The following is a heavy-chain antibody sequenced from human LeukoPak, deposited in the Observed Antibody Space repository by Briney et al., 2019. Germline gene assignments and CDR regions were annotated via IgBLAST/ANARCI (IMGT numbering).Heavy chain of an antibody. CDR1: GYTFTSYG. CDR2: ISAYNGNT. CDR3: ARDQIPNSDYDFWSGYPLDY. V-gene: IGHV1-18*01. D-gene: IGHD3-3*01. Sequence: GAPVKVSCKASGYTFTSYGISWVRQAPGQGLEWMGWISAYNGNTNYAQKLQGRVTMTTDTSTSTAYMELRSLRSDDTAVYYCARDQIPNSDYDFWSGYPLDYWGQGTLVTVSS. J-gene: IGHJ4*02.